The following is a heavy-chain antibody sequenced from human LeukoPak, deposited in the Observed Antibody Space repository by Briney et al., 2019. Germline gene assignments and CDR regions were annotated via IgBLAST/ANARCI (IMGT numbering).Heavy chain of an antibody. CDR2: IKQDGSEK. Sequence: GGSLRLSCAASGFTFSSYWMSWVRQAPGKGLEWVANIKQDGSEKYYVDSVKGRFTISRDNAMKSLYLQMNSLRAEDTAVYYCARARGSYSFDYWGQGTLVTVSS. CDR3: ARARGSYSFDY. V-gene: IGHV3-7*01. CDR1: GFTFSSYW. J-gene: IGHJ4*02. D-gene: IGHD1-26*01.